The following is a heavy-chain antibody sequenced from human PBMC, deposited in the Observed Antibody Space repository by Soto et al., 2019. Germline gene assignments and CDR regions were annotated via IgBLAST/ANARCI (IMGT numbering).Heavy chain of an antibody. J-gene: IGHJ3*02. V-gene: IGHV1-18*01. CDR2: ISAYNGNT. CDR3: AIDRDSSSSGADYTFDI. Sequence: QVQLVQSGAEVKKPGASVKVSCKASGYTFTSYGISWVRQAPGQGLEWMGWISAYNGNTNYAQKLQGRVTMTTDTSTSTAYMELRSLRSDVTTVYYCAIDRDSSSSGADYTFDIWGQGTMVTVSS. D-gene: IGHD6-6*01. CDR1: GYTFTSYG.